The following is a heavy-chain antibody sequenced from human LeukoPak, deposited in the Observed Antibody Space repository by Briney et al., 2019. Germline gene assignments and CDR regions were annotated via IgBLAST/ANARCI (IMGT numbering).Heavy chain of an antibody. J-gene: IGHJ4*02. D-gene: IGHD3-10*01. CDR2: IYYRGST. Sequence: SETLSLTCTVSGGSISSSSFYWGWIRQPPGKGLEWIGTIYYRGSTYYNPSLKSRVTISVDTSKNQFSLKLSSVTAADTAVYYCARDQDTMVRGVMMPPFDYWGQGTLVTVSS. CDR1: GGSISSSSFY. CDR3: ARDQDTMVRGVMMPPFDY. V-gene: IGHV4-39*02.